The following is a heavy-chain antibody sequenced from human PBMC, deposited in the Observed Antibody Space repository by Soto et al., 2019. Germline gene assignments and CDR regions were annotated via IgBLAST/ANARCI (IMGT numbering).Heavy chain of an antibody. V-gene: IGHV4-59*08. CDR2: IYYSGST. D-gene: IGHD3-16*02. CDR1: GGSISSYY. Sequence: SETLSLTCTVSGGSISSYYWSWIRQPPGKGLEWIGYIYYSGSTNYNPSLKSRVTISVDTSKNQFSLKLSSVTAADTAVYYCARHPDPFMITFGGVIALAYWGQGTLVTVSS. CDR3: ARHPDPFMITFGGVIALAY. J-gene: IGHJ4*02.